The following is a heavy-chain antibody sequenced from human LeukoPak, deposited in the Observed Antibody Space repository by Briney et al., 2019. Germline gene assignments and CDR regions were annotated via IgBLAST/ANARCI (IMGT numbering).Heavy chain of an antibody. Sequence: SETLSLTCTVSGGSLSSSNYYWGWLRQPPGTGLEWIGSIYYSGTTYYSSSLKSRVIISVDTSKNQFSLKLSSVTATDTAVYYCARHEAQDFDYWGQGTLVTVSS. V-gene: IGHV4-39*01. CDR3: ARHEAQDFDY. CDR1: GGSLSSSNYY. CDR2: IYYSGTT. J-gene: IGHJ4*02.